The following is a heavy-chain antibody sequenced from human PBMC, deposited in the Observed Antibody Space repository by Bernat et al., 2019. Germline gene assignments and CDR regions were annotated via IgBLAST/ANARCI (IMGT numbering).Heavy chain of an antibody. CDR1: GFTFSDYY. J-gene: IGHJ4*02. Sequence: QVQLVESGGGLVKPGGSLRFSCAASGFTFSDYYMSWIRQAPGKGREWVSYISSSSYTNYADSVKGRFTISRENAKNSLYLQMNSLRAEDTAVYYCARVEENYDYIWGSYRTFDYWGQGTLVTVSS. CDR3: ARVEENYDYIWGSYRTFDY. V-gene: IGHV3-11*05. CDR2: ISSSSYT. D-gene: IGHD3-16*02.